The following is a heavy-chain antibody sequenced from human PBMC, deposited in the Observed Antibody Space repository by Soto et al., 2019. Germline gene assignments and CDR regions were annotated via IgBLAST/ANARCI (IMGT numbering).Heavy chain of an antibody. V-gene: IGHV4-59*01. J-gene: IGHJ4*02. CDR3: ARGLPFDY. Sequence: QVQLQESGPGLVKPSETLSLTCTVSGGSISSYYWSWIRQPPGKGLEWIGYIYYSGSTNYNPSLKSRVTISVDTSKNQFSLKLSSVTAADTAVYYCARGLPFDYWGQGTLVTVSS. CDR1: GGSISSYY. D-gene: IGHD4-17*01. CDR2: IYYSGST.